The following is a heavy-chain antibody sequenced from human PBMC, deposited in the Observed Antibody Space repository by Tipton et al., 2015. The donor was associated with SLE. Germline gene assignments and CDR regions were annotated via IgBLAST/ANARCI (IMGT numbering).Heavy chain of an antibody. Sequence: QLVQSGAEVKKPGSSVKVSCKASGYTFTSYAMHWVRQAPGQRLEWMGWINAGNGNTKYSQKFQGRVTITRDTSASTAYMELSSLRSEDTAVYYCARDLGGSGSYSWFDPWGQGTLVTVSS. CDR2: INAGNGNT. V-gene: IGHV1-3*01. CDR3: ARDLGGSGSYSWFDP. CDR1: GYTFTSYA. J-gene: IGHJ5*02. D-gene: IGHD3-10*01.